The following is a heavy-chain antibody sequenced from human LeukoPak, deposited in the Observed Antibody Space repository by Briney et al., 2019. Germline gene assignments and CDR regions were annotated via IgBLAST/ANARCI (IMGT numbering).Heavy chain of an antibody. V-gene: IGHV1-8*02. D-gene: IGHD2-21*01. J-gene: IGHJ6*03. CDR2: MNTNSGNT. CDR1: GYTFTSYD. CDR3: ARGRNTDSYYYYYSMDV. Sequence: ASVKVSCKASGYTFTSYDINWVRQATGQGLEWMGWMNTNSGNTGYAQKFQGRVTITRDNSTSTAYMELSSLRSEDTAVYYCARGRNTDSYYYYYSMDVWGKGTAVTVSS.